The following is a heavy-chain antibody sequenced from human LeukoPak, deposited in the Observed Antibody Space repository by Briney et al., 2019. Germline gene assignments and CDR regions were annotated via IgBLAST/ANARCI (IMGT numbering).Heavy chain of an antibody. CDR2: INPNSGGT. Sequence: ASVKVSCKASGYTFTGYYMHWVRQAPGQGLEWMGWINPNSGGTNHAQKFQGRVTMTRDTSISTAYMELSRLRSDDTAVYYCARTTYCSGGSCYSSLDYWGQGTLVTVSS. J-gene: IGHJ4*02. CDR1: GYTFTGYY. V-gene: IGHV1-2*02. D-gene: IGHD2-15*01. CDR3: ARTTYCSGGSCYSSLDY.